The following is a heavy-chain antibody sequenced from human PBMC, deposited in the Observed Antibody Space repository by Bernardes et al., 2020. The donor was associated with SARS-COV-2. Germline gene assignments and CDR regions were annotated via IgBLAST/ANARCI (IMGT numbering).Heavy chain of an antibody. CDR2: INNVGDAI. CDR3: ARNRDYAFDI. J-gene: IGHJ3*02. Sequence: GGSLRLSCAASGLTFSAYTMTWVRQAPGKGLDYISYINNVGDAIYYADSVKGRFTISRDNAKNSLYLQMNSLRAEDTAVYYCARNRDYAFDIWGQGTMVTVSS. CDR1: GLTFSAYT. V-gene: IGHV3-48*01.